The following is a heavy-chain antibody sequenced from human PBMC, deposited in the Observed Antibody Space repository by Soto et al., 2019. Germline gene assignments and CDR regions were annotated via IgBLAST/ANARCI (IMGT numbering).Heavy chain of an antibody. Sequence: VQLQESGPGLVKSSEILSLTCTVSGGSISSYYWAWIRQPVGEGLEYIGRIYTSDRTNYNPSFKSPVTMSVDASKNQFSRQMTSVTAADTAVYYCASLVYSSGCYYFDYWGPGTLVTVSS. J-gene: IGHJ4*02. CDR2: IYTSDRT. D-gene: IGHD3-10*01. CDR3: ASLVYSSGCYYFDY. V-gene: IGHV4-4*07. CDR1: GGSISSYY.